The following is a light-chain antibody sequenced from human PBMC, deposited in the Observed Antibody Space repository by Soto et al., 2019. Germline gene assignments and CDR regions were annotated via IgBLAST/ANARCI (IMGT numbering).Light chain of an antibody. CDR3: SSYTSSYTLL. CDR2: EVT. Sequence: QSALTQPASVSGSPGQSITISCTGTSSDVGGYNYVSWYQQHPGKAPKLMIYEVTNRPSGVSNRFSGSKSDNTASLAISGLQPEDEADYYCSSYTSSYTLLFGGGTKLTVL. J-gene: IGLJ2*01. V-gene: IGLV2-14*01. CDR1: SSDVGGYNY.